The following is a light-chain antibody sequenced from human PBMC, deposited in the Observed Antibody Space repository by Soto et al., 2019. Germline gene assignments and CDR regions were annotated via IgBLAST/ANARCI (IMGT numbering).Light chain of an antibody. V-gene: IGLV2-14*03. CDR1: SSDVGGYNY. CDR3: SSYTRSSSVV. J-gene: IGLJ2*01. Sequence: QSALTQPASVSGSPGQSITISCTGTSSDVGGYNYVSWYQQHPGKAPKLMFYDVSNRPSGVSNRFSGSKSGNTASLTISGLQAEDEADYYCSSYTRSSSVVFGGGTKLTVL. CDR2: DVS.